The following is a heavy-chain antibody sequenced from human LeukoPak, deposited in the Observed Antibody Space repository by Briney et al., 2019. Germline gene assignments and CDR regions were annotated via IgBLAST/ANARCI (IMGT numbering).Heavy chain of an antibody. CDR1: GGSISSSSYY. V-gene: IGHV4-39*01. CDR2: IYYSGST. CDR3: ASDRIAAAGTGYYYYYYGMDV. Sequence: SETLSLTCTVSGGSISSSSYYWGWIRQPPGKGLEWIGSIYYSGSTYYNPSLKSRVTISVDTSKNQFSLKLSSVTAADTAVYYCASDRIAAAGTGYYYYYYGMDVRGQGTTVTVSS. D-gene: IGHD6-13*01. J-gene: IGHJ6*02.